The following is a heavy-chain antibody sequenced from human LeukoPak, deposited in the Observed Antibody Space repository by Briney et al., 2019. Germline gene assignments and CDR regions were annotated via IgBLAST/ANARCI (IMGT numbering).Heavy chain of an antibody. CDR3: ANETPKGSMVRGVIRKPTDY. V-gene: IGHV3-30*18. J-gene: IGHJ4*02. CDR1: GFTFSSYG. Sequence: PGGSLRLSCAASGFTFSSYGMHWVRQAPGKGPEWVAVISYGGSNKYYADSVKGRFTISRDNSKNTLYLQMNSLRAEDTAVYYCANETPKGSMVRGVIRKPTDYWGQGTLVAVSS. CDR2: ISYGGSNK. D-gene: IGHD3-10*01.